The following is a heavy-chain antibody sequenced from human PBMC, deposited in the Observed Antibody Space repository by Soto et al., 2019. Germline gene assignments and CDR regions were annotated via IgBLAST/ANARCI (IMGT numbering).Heavy chain of an antibody. CDR3: AKDYCSGGSCYYFDY. CDR1: GFTFSSYG. V-gene: IGHV3-30*18. CDR2: ISYDGSNK. D-gene: IGHD2-15*01. Sequence: GSLRLSCAASGFTFSSYGMHWVRQAPGKGLEWVAVISYDGSNKYYADSVKGRFTISGDNSKNTLYLQMNSLRAEDTAVYYCAKDYCSGGSCYYFDYWGQGTLVTVSS. J-gene: IGHJ4*02.